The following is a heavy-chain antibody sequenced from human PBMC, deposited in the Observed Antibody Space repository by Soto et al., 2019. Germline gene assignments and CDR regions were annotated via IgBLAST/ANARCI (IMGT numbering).Heavy chain of an antibody. CDR3: ARDTNYYDSSSPTNWFDP. CDR1: GYTFTSYG. CDR2: ISAYNGNT. V-gene: IGHV1-18*01. Sequence: QVQLMQSGAEVKKPGASVKVSCKASGYTFTSYGISWVRQAPGQGLEWMGWISAYNGNTNYAQKLQGRVTMTTDTSTSTAYMELRSLRSDDTAVYYCARDTNYYDSSSPTNWFDPWGQGTLVTVSS. D-gene: IGHD3-22*01. J-gene: IGHJ5*02.